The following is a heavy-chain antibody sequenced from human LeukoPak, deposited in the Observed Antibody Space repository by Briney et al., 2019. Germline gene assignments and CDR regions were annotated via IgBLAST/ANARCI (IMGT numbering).Heavy chain of an antibody. CDR3: ARRGRITIFGVEASNRFDP. Sequence: SETLSLTCAVYGGSFSGYYWSWIRQPPGKGLEWIGEINHSGSTNYNPSLKSRVTISVDTSKKQFSLKLSSVTAADTAVYYCARRGRITIFGVEASNRFDPWGQGTLVTVSS. CDR2: INHSGST. CDR1: GGSFSGYY. D-gene: IGHD3-3*01. V-gene: IGHV4-34*01. J-gene: IGHJ5*02.